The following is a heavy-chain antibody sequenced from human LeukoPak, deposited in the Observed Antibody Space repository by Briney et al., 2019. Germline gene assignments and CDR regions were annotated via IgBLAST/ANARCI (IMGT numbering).Heavy chain of an antibody. D-gene: IGHD6-6*01. CDR3: ARENSSSSRAFDY. Sequence: PSETLSLTCTVSGGSISSYYWSWIRQPPGKGLEWIGYIYYSGSTNYNPSLKSRVTISVDTSKNQFSLKLSSMTAADTAVYYCARENSSSSRAFDYWGQGTLVTVSS. CDR1: GGSISSYY. V-gene: IGHV4-59*12. J-gene: IGHJ4*02. CDR2: IYYSGST.